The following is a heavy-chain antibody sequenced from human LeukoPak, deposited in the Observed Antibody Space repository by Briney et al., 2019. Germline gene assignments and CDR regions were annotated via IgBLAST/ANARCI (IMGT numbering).Heavy chain of an antibody. Sequence: GASLRLSCAASGFSISGYAMSWARQAPGKGLEWVSGINSNGNTYNADSVKGRFTISRDNSKNTLYLQMNSLRVEDTAVYYCAKDQVGRTSSRFDPWGQGTVVTVSS. CDR1: GFSISGYA. J-gene: IGHJ5*02. V-gene: IGHV3-23*01. CDR3: AKDQVGRTSSRFDP. CDR2: INSNGNT. D-gene: IGHD6-6*01.